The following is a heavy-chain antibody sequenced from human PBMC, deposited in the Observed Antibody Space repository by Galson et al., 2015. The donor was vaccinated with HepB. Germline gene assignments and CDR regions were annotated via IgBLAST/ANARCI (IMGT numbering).Heavy chain of an antibody. CDR2: TYYRSRWYY. CDR1: GDSVSSNSAA. J-gene: IGHJ1*01. CDR3: ARSGYYLDYFHY. Sequence: CAISGDSVSSNSAAWNWIRQSPSRGLEWLGRTYYRSRWYYDYAPSVKSRITINPDTSKNQFSLQLNSVTLDDTAVHYCARSGYYLDYFHYWGQGTLVTVSS. D-gene: IGHD3-22*01. V-gene: IGHV6-1*01.